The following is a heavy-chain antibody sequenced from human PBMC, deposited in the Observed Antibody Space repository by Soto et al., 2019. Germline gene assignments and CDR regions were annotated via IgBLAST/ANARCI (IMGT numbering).Heavy chain of an antibody. CDR3: ARDQEDYDFWSGYYSRGISFTIDY. CDR2: IWYDGSNK. Sequence: QVQLVESGGGVVQPGRSLRLSCAASGFTFSSYGMHWVRQAPGKGLEWVAVIWYDGSNKYYADSVKGRFTISRDNYKNTLYLQMNSLRAEDTAVYYCARDQEDYDFWSGYYSRGISFTIDYWGQGTLVTVSS. CDR1: GFTFSSYG. J-gene: IGHJ4*02. V-gene: IGHV3-33*01. D-gene: IGHD3-3*01.